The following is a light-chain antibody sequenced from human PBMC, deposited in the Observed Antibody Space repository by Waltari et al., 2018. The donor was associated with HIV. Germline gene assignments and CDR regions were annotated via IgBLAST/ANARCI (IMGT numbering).Light chain of an antibody. CDR3: QSYDSSLSGYV. CDR1: SSNIGAGYD. Sequence: QSVLTPPPSVSGAPGQRVTISCTGRSSNIGAGYDVHWYQQLPGTAPKLLIYDNTNRPSGVPDRISGSKSGTSASLAITGLQAEDEADYYCQSYDSSLSGYVFGTGTKVTVL. J-gene: IGLJ1*01. V-gene: IGLV1-40*01. CDR2: DNT.